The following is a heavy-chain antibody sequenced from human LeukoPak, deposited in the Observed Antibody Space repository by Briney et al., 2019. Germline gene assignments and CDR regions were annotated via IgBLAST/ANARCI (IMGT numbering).Heavy chain of an antibody. D-gene: IGHD1-26*01. CDR1: GLTFTFSTSG. Sequence: SLSLSCAASGLTFTFSTSGMHWVRPAPGKGLGWVTIIEYDDSKKSYAGAVKGRCTTSRNNSKHWVYLQRNRLTVEYTAVYYCAREGGAVEIGEFDYWGQGTLVTVSS. J-gene: IGHJ4*02. CDR3: AREGGAVEIGEFDY. V-gene: IGHV3-33*05. CDR2: IEYDDSKK.